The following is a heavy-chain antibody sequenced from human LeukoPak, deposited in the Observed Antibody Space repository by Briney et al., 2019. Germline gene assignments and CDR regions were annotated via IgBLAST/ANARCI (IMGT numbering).Heavy chain of an antibody. CDR2: ISAYNGNT. CDR1: GYTFTSYG. Sequence: ASVKVSCKASGYTFTSYGISWVRQAPGQGLEWMGWISAYNGNTDYAQKLQGRVTMTTDTSTSTAYMELRSLRSDDTAVYYCARGRYYYDSSGLFDYWGQGTLVTVSS. CDR3: ARGRYYYDSSGLFDY. D-gene: IGHD3-22*01. J-gene: IGHJ4*02. V-gene: IGHV1-18*01.